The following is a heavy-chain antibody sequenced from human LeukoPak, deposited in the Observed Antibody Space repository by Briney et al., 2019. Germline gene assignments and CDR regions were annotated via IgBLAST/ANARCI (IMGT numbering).Heavy chain of an antibody. V-gene: IGHV1-2*02. CDR3: ARADMSSGYTPNDY. CDR2: INPNSGGT. D-gene: IGHD3-22*01. J-gene: IGHJ4*02. CDR1: GYAFTDYY. Sequence: ASVKVSCKASGYAFTDYYIHSVRQAPGQGVEWMGWINPNSGGTSYAQNFQGRVPMTRDSSISTAYRELSRLRSDDTAVYYCARADMSSGYTPNDYWGQGTLVTVSS.